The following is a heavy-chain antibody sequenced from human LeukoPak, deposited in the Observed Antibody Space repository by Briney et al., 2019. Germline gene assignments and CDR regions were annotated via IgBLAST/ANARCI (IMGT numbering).Heavy chain of an antibody. CDR3: ARGGPAARLITFGGVTDY. Sequence: ASVKGSCKASGGTFSSYAVSWVRVTPGQGLEWMGWISTYNGNTNYAQNLQGRVTMTTDTSTSTAYMELRSLRSDDTAVYYCARGGPAARLITFGGVTDYWGQGTLVTVSS. V-gene: IGHV1-18*01. D-gene: IGHD3-16*01. CDR1: GGTFSSYA. J-gene: IGHJ4*02. CDR2: ISTYNGNT.